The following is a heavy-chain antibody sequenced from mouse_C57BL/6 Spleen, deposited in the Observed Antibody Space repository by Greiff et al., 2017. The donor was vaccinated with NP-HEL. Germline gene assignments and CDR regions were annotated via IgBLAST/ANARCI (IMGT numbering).Heavy chain of an antibody. CDR2: IWWDDDK. J-gene: IGHJ1*03. Sequence: QVTLKVCGPGILQPSQTLSLTCSFSGFSLSTFGMGVGWIRQPSGKGLEWLAHIWWDDDKYYNPALKSRLTISKDTSKNQVFLKIANVDTADTATYYCARSTTVVAHWYFDVWGTGTTVTVSS. D-gene: IGHD1-1*01. V-gene: IGHV8-8*01. CDR1: GFSLSTFGMG. CDR3: ARSTTVVAHWYFDV.